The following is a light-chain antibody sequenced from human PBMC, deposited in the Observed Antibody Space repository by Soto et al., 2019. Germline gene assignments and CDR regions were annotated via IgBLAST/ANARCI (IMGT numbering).Light chain of an antibody. Sequence: TPSPSTLSASVGDRVTITCRASQSINTRLAWYQHRPGQAPRLLIYQTSIRAAGIPARFSASGTGTDFTLTISSLEPEDFAVYYCQQRSNWPWTFGQGTKVDIK. CDR2: QTS. CDR3: QQRSNWPWT. V-gene: IGKV3D-11*02. CDR1: QSINTR. J-gene: IGKJ1*01.